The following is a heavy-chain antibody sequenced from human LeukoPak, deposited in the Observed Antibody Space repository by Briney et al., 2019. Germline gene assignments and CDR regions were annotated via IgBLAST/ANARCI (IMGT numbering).Heavy chain of an antibody. CDR2: ISGSGGDT. D-gene: IGHD3-10*01. CDR1: GFTFTDYY. V-gene: IGHV3-23*01. CDR3: ATQLGVRGVTSSRGYNS. Sequence: PGGSLRLSCAASGFTFTDYYMSWIRQAPGKGLEWVSAISGSGGDTYYADSVRGRFTISRDNSRNTLYLQMNSLRADDTAIYYCATQLGVRGVTSSRGYNSWGQGTLVTVSS. J-gene: IGHJ4*02.